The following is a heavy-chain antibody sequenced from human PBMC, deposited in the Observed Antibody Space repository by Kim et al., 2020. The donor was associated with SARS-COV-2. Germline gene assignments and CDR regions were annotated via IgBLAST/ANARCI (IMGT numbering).Heavy chain of an antibody. CDR3: ARGGAYGGGDCYWVFDY. J-gene: IGHJ4*02. CDR2: IIPIFGTA. D-gene: IGHD2-21*02. V-gene: IGHV1-69*13. CDR1: GGTFSSYA. Sequence: SVKVSCKASGGTFSSYAISWVRQAPGQGLEWMGGIIPIFGTANYAQKFQGRVTITADESTSTAYMELSSLRSEDTAVYYCARGGAYGGGDCYWVFDYWGQGTLVTVSS.